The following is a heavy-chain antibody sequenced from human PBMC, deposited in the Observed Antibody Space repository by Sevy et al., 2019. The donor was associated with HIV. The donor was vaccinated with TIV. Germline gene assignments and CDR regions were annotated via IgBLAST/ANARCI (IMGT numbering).Heavy chain of an antibody. V-gene: IGHV3-23*01. Sequence: GGSLRLSCAASRFTFSSYAMSWVRRAPGKGLEWVSTVSNNGGATYYADSVKGRFTISRDNSKDTLYLHMSSLGAEDTAVYFCARNDYYDTSGGTGNFDYWGQGTLVTVSS. CDR3: ARNDYYDTSGGTGNFDY. CDR1: RFTFSSYA. J-gene: IGHJ4*02. D-gene: IGHD3-22*01. CDR2: VSNNGGAT.